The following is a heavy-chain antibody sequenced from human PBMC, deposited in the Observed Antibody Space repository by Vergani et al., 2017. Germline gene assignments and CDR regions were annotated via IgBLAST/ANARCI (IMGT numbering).Heavy chain of an antibody. CDR2: IIPIFGTA. CDR1: GGTFSSYA. CDR3: ARGRPDDYGGNLGDYYYYYGMDV. V-gene: IGHV1-69*01. J-gene: IGHJ6*02. D-gene: IGHD4-23*01. Sequence: QVQLVQSGAEVKKPGSSVKVSCKASGGTFSSYAISWVRQAPGQGLEWMGGIIPIFGTANYAQKFQGRVTITADESTSTAYMELSSLRSEDTAVYYCARGRPDDYGGNLGDYYYYYGMDVWGQGTTVTVYS.